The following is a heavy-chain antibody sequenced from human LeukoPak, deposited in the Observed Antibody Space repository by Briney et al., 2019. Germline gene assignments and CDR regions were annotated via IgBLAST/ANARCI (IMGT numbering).Heavy chain of an antibody. CDR2: TNHRGRT. Sequence: SETLSLTCAVSGGSVSGYQWNWIRQPPGKGLEWIGETNHRGRTTYNPSLKSRVTMSIDTSKNHFSLRLSSVTAADTAVYYCARAYYYDSTGYFEDNYWGQGTLVTVSS. D-gene: IGHD3-22*01. V-gene: IGHV4-34*01. CDR3: ARAYYYDSTGYFEDNY. CDR1: GGSVSGYQ. J-gene: IGHJ4*02.